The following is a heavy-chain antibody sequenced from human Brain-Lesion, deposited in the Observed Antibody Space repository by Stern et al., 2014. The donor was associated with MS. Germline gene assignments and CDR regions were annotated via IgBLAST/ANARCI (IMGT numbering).Heavy chain of an antibody. CDR3: AGEEDIRYCSGGSCTGNWFDP. Sequence: VQLEESGPGLVKPSETLSLTCTVAGGSVSSTSYAWAWIRQPPGKGLEWIGTIYYSGNTYYSPSLKSRLPLSLDTSKNPFFLQRRSVTAADTAVYYCAGEEDIRYCSGGSCTGNWFDPWGQGTLVTVSS. CDR2: IYYSGNT. CDR1: GGSVSSTSYA. D-gene: IGHD2-15*01. J-gene: IGHJ5*02. V-gene: IGHV4-39*01.